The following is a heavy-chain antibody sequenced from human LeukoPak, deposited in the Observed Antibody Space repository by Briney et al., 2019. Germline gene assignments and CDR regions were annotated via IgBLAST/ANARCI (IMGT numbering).Heavy chain of an antibody. J-gene: IGHJ4*02. Sequence: PSETLSLTCAVYGGSFSGYYWSWIRQPPGKGPEWIGEINHSGSTNYNPSLKSRVTISVDTSKNQFSLKLSSVTAADTAVYYCARDVTTPSPVDYWAREPWSPSPQ. V-gene: IGHV4-34*01. CDR3: ARDVTTPSPVDY. D-gene: IGHD4-11*01. CDR1: GGSFSGYY. CDR2: INHSGST.